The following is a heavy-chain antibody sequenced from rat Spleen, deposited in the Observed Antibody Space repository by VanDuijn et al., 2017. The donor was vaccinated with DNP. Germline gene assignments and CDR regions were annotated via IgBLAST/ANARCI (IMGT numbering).Heavy chain of an antibody. CDR3: ARASYYYSGPYFDC. V-gene: IGHV5-31*01. J-gene: IGHJ2*01. Sequence: EVQLVESGGDLVQPGRSLKLSCVASGFTFNNYWMTWIRQVPGKGLEWVASIGISDGTTYYPDSVKGRFTISRDDSKNTLYLQMNSLRSEDTATYYCARASYYYSGPYFDCWGQGVMVTVSS. D-gene: IGHD1-1*01. CDR2: IGISDGTT. CDR1: GFTFNNYW.